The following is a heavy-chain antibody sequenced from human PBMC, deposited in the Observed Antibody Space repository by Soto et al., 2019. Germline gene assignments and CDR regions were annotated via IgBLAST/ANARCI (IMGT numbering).Heavy chain of an antibody. J-gene: IGHJ6*02. CDR1: GFTLSAYW. CDR3: ARGDSRVWTYDYHGMDV. V-gene: IGHV3-74*01. Sequence: EVQVVESGGGLVEPGGSLKLSCAGSGFTLSAYWMHWVRQAPGKGLVWISRSSSDGTMSDYADSVKGRFTISRDNAKSTVLLEMSSLRAEDTAVYYWARGDSRVWTYDYHGMDVWGQGTTVIVSS. D-gene: IGHD3-16*01. CDR2: SSSDGTMS.